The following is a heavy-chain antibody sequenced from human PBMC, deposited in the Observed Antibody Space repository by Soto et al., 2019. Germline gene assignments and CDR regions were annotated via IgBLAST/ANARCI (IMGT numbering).Heavy chain of an antibody. D-gene: IGHD2-15*01. CDR2: INHSGST. CDR1: GGSFSGYY. Sequence: SETLSLTCAVYGGSFSGYYWSWIRQPPGKGLEWIGEINHSGSTNYNPSLKSRVTISVDTSKNQFSLKLSSVTAADTAVYYCARGTYQLYCSGGSCYSGQTYYSNYFDYWGQGTLVTVSS. CDR3: ARGTYQLYCSGGSCYSGQTYYSNYFDY. J-gene: IGHJ4*02. V-gene: IGHV4-34*01.